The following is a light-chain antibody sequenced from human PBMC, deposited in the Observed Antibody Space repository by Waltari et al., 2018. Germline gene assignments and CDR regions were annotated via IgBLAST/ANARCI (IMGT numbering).Light chain of an antibody. CDR1: QSVSTN. Sequence: EIVMTQSPATLSVSPGERATLSCRASQSVSTNFAWYQQKAGQAPRLLIYGASTRASDIPARFSGSGSGTEFTLNISSLQSEDFAVYYCHQYDNWPPVTFGQGTRLEIK. J-gene: IGKJ5*01. V-gene: IGKV3-15*01. CDR2: GAS. CDR3: HQYDNWPPVT.